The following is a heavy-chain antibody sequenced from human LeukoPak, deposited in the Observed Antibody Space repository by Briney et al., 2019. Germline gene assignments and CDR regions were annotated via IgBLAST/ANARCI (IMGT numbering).Heavy chain of an antibody. D-gene: IGHD2/OR15-2a*01. Sequence: GASVKVSCKASGYTFSTYGISWVRQAPGQGLEWMGWISTSNGDTKYAQKLQGRVTMTTDTSTSTAYMELRNLRSDDTAVYYCARDRGLSQDAFDIWGQGTMVTVSS. CDR1: GYTFSTYG. CDR3: ARDRGLSQDAFDI. J-gene: IGHJ3*02. CDR2: ISTSNGDT. V-gene: IGHV1-18*01.